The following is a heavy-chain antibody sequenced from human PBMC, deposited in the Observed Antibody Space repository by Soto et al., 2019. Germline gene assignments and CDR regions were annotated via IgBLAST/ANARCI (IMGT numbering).Heavy chain of an antibody. Sequence: PGESLKISCKGSGYSFTSYWIGWVRQMPGKGLEWMGIIYPGDSDTRYSPSFQGQVTISADKSISTAYLQWSSLKASDTAMYYCARLSGSGSYYEDWFDPWGQGTLVTVS. CDR3: ARLSGSGSYYEDWFDP. CDR1: GYSFTSYW. J-gene: IGHJ5*02. CDR2: IYPGDSDT. V-gene: IGHV5-51*01. D-gene: IGHD1-26*01.